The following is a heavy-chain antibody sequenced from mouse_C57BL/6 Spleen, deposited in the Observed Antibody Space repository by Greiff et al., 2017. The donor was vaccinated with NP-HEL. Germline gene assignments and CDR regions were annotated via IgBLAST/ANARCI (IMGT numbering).Heavy chain of an antibody. J-gene: IGHJ2*01. V-gene: IGHV1-80*01. D-gene: IGHD3-2*02. Sequence: QVQLQQSGAELVKPGASVKISCKASGYAFSSYWMNWVKQRPGKGLEWIGQIYPGDGDTNYNGKFKGKATLTADKSSSTAYMQLSSLTSEDSAVYFCARGTAQATLDYWGQGTTLTVSS. CDR2: IYPGDGDT. CDR1: GYAFSSYW. CDR3: ARGTAQATLDY.